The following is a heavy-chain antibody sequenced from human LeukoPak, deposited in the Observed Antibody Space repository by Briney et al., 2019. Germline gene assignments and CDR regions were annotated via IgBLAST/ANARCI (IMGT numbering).Heavy chain of an antibody. Sequence: GGSLRLSCAASGFTFSSYGMHWVRQAPGKGLEWVAFIRYDGSNKYYADSVKGRFTISRDNSKNTLYLQMNSLRAEDTAVYYCARDLNTRFYGSGDYWGQGTLVTVSS. J-gene: IGHJ4*02. CDR1: GFTFSSYG. V-gene: IGHV3-30*02. CDR3: ARDLNTRFYGSGDY. CDR2: IRYDGSNK. D-gene: IGHD3-10*01.